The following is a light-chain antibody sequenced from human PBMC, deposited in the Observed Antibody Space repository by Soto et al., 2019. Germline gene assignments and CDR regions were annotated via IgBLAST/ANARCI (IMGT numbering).Light chain of an antibody. CDR2: GNS. Sequence: QSVLTQPPSVSGAPGQRVTISCTGSSSNIGAGYDVHWYQQLPGTAPKRLIYGNSNRPSGVPDRFSGSKSGTSAALAITGLQAEDAADYCCQSYDSSLVVFRGGTNLTVL. V-gene: IGLV1-40*01. J-gene: IGLJ2*01. CDR1: SSNIGAGYD. CDR3: QSYDSSLVV.